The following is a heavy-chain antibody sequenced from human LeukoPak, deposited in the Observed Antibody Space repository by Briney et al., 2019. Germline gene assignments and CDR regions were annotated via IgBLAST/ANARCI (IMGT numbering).Heavy chain of an antibody. J-gene: IGHJ4*02. CDR2: ISWNSGSI. D-gene: IGHD4-17*01. V-gene: IGHV3-9*01. CDR3: AKTGDYGDYVFDY. Sequence: PGRSLRLSCAASGFTFDDYAMHWVRQAPGKGLEWVSGISWNSGSIGYADSVKGRFTISRDNAKNSLYLQMNSLRAEDTALYYCAKTGDYGDYVFDYWGQGTLVTVSS. CDR1: GFTFDDYA.